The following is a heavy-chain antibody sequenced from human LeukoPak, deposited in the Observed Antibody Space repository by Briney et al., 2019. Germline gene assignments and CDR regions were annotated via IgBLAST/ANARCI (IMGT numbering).Heavy chain of an antibody. CDR3: ATCGSSSWFLYNWFDP. V-gene: IGHV3-23*01. CDR1: GFTFSSYA. Sequence: GGYLRLSCAASGFTFSSYAMSWVRQAPGNGLVWVSDLSGSGGSTSYADSGKGRFTISRDNSKNTLYLQMNSLRAEDTAVYYCATCGSSSWFLYNWFDPWGQGTLVTVSS. D-gene: IGHD6-13*01. CDR2: LSGSGGST. J-gene: IGHJ5*02.